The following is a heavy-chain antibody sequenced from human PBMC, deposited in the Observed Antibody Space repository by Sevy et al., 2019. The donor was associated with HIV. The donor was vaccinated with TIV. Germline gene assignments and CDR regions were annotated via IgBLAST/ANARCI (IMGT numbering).Heavy chain of an antibody. CDR3: ARDHGVASNYYYNMDV. CDR1: GGTFSSYP. Sequence: ASVKVSCKASGGTFSSYPISWVRQAPGQGLEWMGRIIPIFGTTNYAQKFQARVTITADEATSTSYMERSSLRSEETAVYYCARDHGVASNYYYNMDVWGKGTTVTVSS. V-gene: IGHV1-69*13. CDR2: IIPIFGTT. J-gene: IGHJ6*03. D-gene: IGHD2-15*01.